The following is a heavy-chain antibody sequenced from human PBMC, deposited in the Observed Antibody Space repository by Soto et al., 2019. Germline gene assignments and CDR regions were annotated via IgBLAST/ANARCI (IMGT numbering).Heavy chain of an antibody. CDR1: GGSISSYY. V-gene: IGHV4-4*07. J-gene: IGHJ5*02. CDR3: ARVRSMPYGSSGYYYSNWFDP. D-gene: IGHD3-22*01. Sequence: SETLSLTCTVSGGSISSYYWSWIRQPAGKGLEWIGRIYTSGSTNYNPSLKSRVTMSVDTSKNQFSLKLSSVTAADTAVYYCARVRSMPYGSSGYYYSNWFDPWGQGTLVTVSS. CDR2: IYTSGST.